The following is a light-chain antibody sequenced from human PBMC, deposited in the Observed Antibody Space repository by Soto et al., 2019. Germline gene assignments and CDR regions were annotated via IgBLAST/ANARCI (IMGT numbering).Light chain of an antibody. V-gene: IGLV2-14*03. Sequence: QSALTQPASVSGSPGQSITISCTGTSRDVGGYNYVSWYQHHPGKAPKVIIYDVTNRPSGVSNRFSGSKSGNTASLTISGLQAEDEADYYCSSYTRSTTMVFGGGTQLTVL. CDR1: SRDVGGYNY. J-gene: IGLJ2*01. CDR3: SSYTRSTTMV. CDR2: DVT.